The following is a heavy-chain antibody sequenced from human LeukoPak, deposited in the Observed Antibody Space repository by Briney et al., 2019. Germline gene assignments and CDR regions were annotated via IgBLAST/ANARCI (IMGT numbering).Heavy chain of an antibody. V-gene: IGHV3-66*01. CDR3: ARSEMGYYNYYMDV. D-gene: IGHD2-8*01. CDR2: IYSGGST. Sequence: GGSLRLSCAASGFTVSSNYMSWVRQAPGKGLEWVSVIYSGGSTYYADSVKGRFTISRDNSKNTLYLQMNSLRAEDTGVYYCARSEMGYYNYYMDVWGKGTTVTVSS. CDR1: GFTVSSNY. J-gene: IGHJ6*03.